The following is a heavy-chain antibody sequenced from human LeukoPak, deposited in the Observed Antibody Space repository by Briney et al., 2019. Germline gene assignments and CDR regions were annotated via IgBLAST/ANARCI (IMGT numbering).Heavy chain of an antibody. J-gene: IGHJ4*02. CDR3: AGEYCSGGSCRQGFDY. CDR2: INPNSGDT. D-gene: IGHD2-15*01. Sequence: GASVKVSCKASGYTFTDYYMHWVRQAPGQGLEWMGWINPNSGDTNHAQNFQGRVTLTRDTSISTAYLELSSLRSDDPAVYYCAGEYCSGGSCRQGFDYWGQGTLVTVSS. CDR1: GYTFTDYY. V-gene: IGHV1-2*02.